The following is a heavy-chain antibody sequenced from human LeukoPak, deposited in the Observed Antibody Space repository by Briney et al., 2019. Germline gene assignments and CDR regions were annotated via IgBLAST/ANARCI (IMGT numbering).Heavy chain of an antibody. CDR1: GFTFSSYA. V-gene: IGHV3-33*08. J-gene: IGHJ6*03. CDR3: ARDHRPEIQYYYMDV. D-gene: IGHD1-14*01. Sequence: GGPLRLSCAASGFTFSSYAMSWVRQAPGKGLEWVAALLYDGNTKHYADSVKGRFTISRDISKNTFYLQMNSLTAEDTAVYYCARDHRPEIQYYYMDVWGKGTTVAVSS. CDR2: LLYDGNTK.